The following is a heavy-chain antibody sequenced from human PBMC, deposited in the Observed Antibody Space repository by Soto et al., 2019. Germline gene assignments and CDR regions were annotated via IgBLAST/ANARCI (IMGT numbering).Heavy chain of an antibody. Sequence: GGSLRLSCAASGFTFSSLAMSWVRQAPGKGLEWVAAISYDGSNKYYADSVKGRFTISRDNSKNTLYLQMNSLRAEDTAVYYCAKDRYYYDSSGYLGYWGQGTLVTVSS. D-gene: IGHD3-22*01. CDR2: ISYDGSNK. J-gene: IGHJ4*02. CDR1: GFTFSSLA. V-gene: IGHV3-30*18. CDR3: AKDRYYYDSSGYLGY.